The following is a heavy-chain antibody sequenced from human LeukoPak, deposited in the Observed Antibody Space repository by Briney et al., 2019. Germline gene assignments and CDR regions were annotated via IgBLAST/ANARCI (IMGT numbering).Heavy chain of an antibody. CDR3: ARDGLWSSSSGGVTFDY. V-gene: IGHV1-2*06. CDR1: GYTFTSYA. D-gene: IGHD6-6*01. J-gene: IGHJ4*02. CDR2: MNPNSGGT. Sequence: GASVKVSCKASGYTFTSYAMNWVRQAPGQGLEWMGRMNPNSGGTNYAQKFQGRVTMTRDTSISTAYMELSRLRSDDTAVYYCARDGLWSSSSGGVTFDYWGQGTLVTVSS.